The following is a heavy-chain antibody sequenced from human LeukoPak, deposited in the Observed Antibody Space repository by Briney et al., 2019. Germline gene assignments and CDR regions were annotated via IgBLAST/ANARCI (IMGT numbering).Heavy chain of an antibody. CDR2: IYYSGST. CDR3: ARDQDPTGNYYYYGMDV. Sequence: SETLSLTCTVPGGSISSYYWSWIRQPPGKGLEWIGYIYYSGSTNYNPSLKSRVTISVDTSKNQFSLKLSSVTAAATAVYYCARDQDPTGNYYYYGMDVWGQGTTVTVSS. V-gene: IGHV4-59*01. J-gene: IGHJ6*02. D-gene: IGHD2-15*01. CDR1: GGSISSYY.